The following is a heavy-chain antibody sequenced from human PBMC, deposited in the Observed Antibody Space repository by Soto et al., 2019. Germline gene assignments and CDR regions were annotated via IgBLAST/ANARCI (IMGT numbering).Heavy chain of an antibody. J-gene: IGHJ6*03. V-gene: IGHV1-69*02. CDR3: ARHYYGSGSYFERWYMDV. CDR1: GGTFSSYT. D-gene: IGHD3-10*01. CDR2: IIPILGIA. Sequence: SVKVSCKASGGTFSSYTISWVRQAPGQGLEWMGRIIPILGIANHAQKFQGRVTITADKSTSTAYMELSSLRSEDTAVYYCARHYYGSGSYFERWYMDVWGKGTTVTVSS.